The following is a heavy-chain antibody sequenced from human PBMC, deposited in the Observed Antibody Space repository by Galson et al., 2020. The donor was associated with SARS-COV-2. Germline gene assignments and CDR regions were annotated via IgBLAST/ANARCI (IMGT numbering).Heavy chain of an antibody. V-gene: IGHV3-74*01. CDR3: VTDWGKSGWNGEY. Sequence: TGGSLRLSCAASESSFSSHWMHWVRQVPGKGLVWVSRINIDGNTVSYANFATGRFTISRDNAEKRLYLQMNSLRVEDSAVYYCVTDWGKSGWNGEYWGQGTLVTVSS. D-gene: IGHD6-19*01. CDR1: ESSFSSHW. J-gene: IGHJ4*02. CDR2: INIDGNTV.